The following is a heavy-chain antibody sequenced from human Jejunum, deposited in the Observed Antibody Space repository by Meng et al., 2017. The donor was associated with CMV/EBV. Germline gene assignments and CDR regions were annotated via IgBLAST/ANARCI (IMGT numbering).Heavy chain of an antibody. D-gene: IGHD6-6*01. J-gene: IGHJ4*02. CDR2: INSDGSST. CDR3: AREVGAQDY. CDR1: GFTFSSYW. V-gene: IGHV3-74*01. Sequence: EGQLVVYGGGLVSPGGSLRLSCDTSGFTFSSYWIHCVRQAPGKGLVWVSRINSDGSSTSYADSVKGRFTISRDNAKNTLYLQMNSLRAEDTAVYYCAREVGAQDYWGQGTLVTVSS.